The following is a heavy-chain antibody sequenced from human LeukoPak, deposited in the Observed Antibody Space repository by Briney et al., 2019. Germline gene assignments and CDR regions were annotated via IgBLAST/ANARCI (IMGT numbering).Heavy chain of an antibody. V-gene: IGHV1-69*13. J-gene: IGHJ6*02. CDR1: GGTFSSYA. CDR2: IIPIFGTA. Sequence: SVKVSCKASGGTFSSYAISWVRQAPGQGLEWMGGIIPIFGTANYAQKFQGRVTITADESTSTAYMELSSLRSEDTAVYYCARSGYCSGGSCYSYPYYYYGVDVWGQGTTVTVSS. CDR3: ARSGYCSGGSCYSYPYYYYGVDV. D-gene: IGHD2-15*01.